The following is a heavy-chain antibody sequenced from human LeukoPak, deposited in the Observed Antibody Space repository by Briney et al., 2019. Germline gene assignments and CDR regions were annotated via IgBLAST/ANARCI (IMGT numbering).Heavy chain of an antibody. Sequence: GASVKVSCKASGYTFTGYYMHWVRQAPGQGLEWMGWINPNSGGTNYAQKFQGRVTMTRDTSISTAYMELSRLRSDDTAVYYCARVLAAAGSYFDYWGQGTLVTVSS. CDR3: ARVLAAAGSYFDY. D-gene: IGHD6-13*01. CDR2: INPNSGGT. V-gene: IGHV1-2*02. J-gene: IGHJ4*02. CDR1: GYTFTGYY.